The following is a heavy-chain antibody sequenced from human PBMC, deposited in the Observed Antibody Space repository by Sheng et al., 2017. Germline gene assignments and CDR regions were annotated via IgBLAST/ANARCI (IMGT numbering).Heavy chain of an antibody. CDR1: GGSISGGPYY. Sequence: QVQLQESGPGLVNPSQTLSLTCAVSGGSISGGPYYWSWIRQHPGKGLEWIGYIYHSGSTYYNPSLKSRVTISVDTSKNQFSLKLSSVTAADTAVYYCARDRDGWYYFDYWGQGTLVIVSS. CDR3: ARDRDGWYYFDY. V-gene: IGHV4-31*11. D-gene: IGHD6-19*01. CDR2: IYHSGST. J-gene: IGHJ4*02.